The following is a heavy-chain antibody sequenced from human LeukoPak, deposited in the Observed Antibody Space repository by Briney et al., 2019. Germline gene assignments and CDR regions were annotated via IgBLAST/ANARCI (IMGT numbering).Heavy chain of an antibody. CDR2: ISYDGSNK. Sequence: GGSLRLSCAASGFTFSSYGKHWVRQAPGKGLEWVAVISYDGSNKYYADSVKGRFTISRDNAKNSLYLQMNSLRAEDTAVYYCARAGYASFGYWGQGTLVTVSS. CDR1: GFTFSSYG. D-gene: IGHD5-12*01. J-gene: IGHJ4*02. V-gene: IGHV3-30*03. CDR3: ARAGYASFGY.